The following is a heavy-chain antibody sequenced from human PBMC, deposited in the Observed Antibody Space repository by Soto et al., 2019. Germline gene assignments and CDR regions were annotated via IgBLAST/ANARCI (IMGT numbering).Heavy chain of an antibody. D-gene: IGHD1-26*01. J-gene: IGHJ4*02. CDR2: IFYSGST. CDR1: GGSISSSPSY. Sequence: PSETLSLTCMVSGGSISSSPSYWAWSRQSPEKGLEWIGHIFYSGSTSYNPSLRSRVSMSADTSKNQFSLKLSSVTAADAAVYFCAGFRSSTIFNYWGQGALVTVSS. CDR3: AGFRSSTIFNY. V-gene: IGHV4-39*01.